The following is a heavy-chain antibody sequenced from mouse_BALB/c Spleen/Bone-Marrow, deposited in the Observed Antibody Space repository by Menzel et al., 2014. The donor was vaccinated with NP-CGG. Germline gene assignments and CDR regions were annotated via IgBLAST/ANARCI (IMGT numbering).Heavy chain of an antibody. J-gene: IGHJ4*01. CDR3: VRHKNYYAMDY. CDR2: ITNGGDNT. CDR1: GFAFSRYD. Sequence: EVHLVESGGGLVKPGGSLKLSCAASGFAFSRYDMSWVRQTPEKRLEWVAYITNGGDNTYYPDTVKGRFTISRDNAKNTLYLQMSSQKSEDTAMYYCVRHKNYYAMDYWGQGTSVTVSS. V-gene: IGHV5-12-1*01.